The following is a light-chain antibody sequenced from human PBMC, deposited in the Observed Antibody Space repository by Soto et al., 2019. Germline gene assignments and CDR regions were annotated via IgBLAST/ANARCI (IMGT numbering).Light chain of an antibody. Sequence: QSVLTQPPSASGTPGQRVTISCSGSSSNIGSNTVSWYQQPRQRAPKLLIFSNNQRPSGVADRFSGSKSGTSASLAISGLQSEDEADYYCATWGDGLNSYVFGTGTKVTVL. J-gene: IGLJ1*01. CDR1: SSNIGSNT. V-gene: IGLV1-44*01. CDR2: SNN. CDR3: ATWGDGLNSYV.